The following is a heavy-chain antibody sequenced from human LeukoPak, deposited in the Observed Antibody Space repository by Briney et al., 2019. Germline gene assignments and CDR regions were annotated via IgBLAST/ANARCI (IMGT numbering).Heavy chain of an antibody. CDR2: IYSGGRT. CDR1: GFTVCSNY. J-gene: IGHJ3*02. D-gene: IGHD7-27*01. CDR3: ARTNELGRGAFDI. Sequence: GGSLRLSCAASGFTVCSNYMSWVRQAPGKGLEWVSVIYSGGRTYYADSVKGRFTISRDNAKKSLFLQMNSLRAEDTAVYYCARTNELGRGAFDIWGQGTMVTVSS. V-gene: IGHV3-53*01.